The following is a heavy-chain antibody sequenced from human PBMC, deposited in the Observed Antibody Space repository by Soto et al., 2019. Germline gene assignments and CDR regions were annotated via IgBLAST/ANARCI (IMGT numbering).Heavy chain of an antibody. V-gene: IGHV3-74*01. CDR3: VRGTSAWKGVDV. Sequence: GGSLRLSCVPSGFLFRSYWMHWVRQTPAKGLVWVSEIRPDGSNTNYADSVRGRFTMSRDNAKNALYLQMNSLRVEDTGVYYCVRGTSAWKGVDVWGQGTTVTVSS. CDR1: GFLFRSYW. CDR2: IRPDGSNT. D-gene: IGHD1-1*01. J-gene: IGHJ6*02.